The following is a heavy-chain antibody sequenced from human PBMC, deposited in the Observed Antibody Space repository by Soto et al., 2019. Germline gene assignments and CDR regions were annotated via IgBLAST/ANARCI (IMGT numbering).Heavy chain of an antibody. Sequence: EVQLVESGGGLVQPGGSLRLSCAGSDFVFSNYSMNWVRQAPGRGLEWVSYISSSGTNTYYAASVRGRFTISRDNAKNSLFLRMIRLTDEDTAVYFCTRGTKGGSPPLWGRGTLVNVSS. CDR3: TRGTKGGSPPL. V-gene: IGHV3-48*02. J-gene: IGHJ4*02. CDR1: DFVFSNYS. D-gene: IGHD1-7*01. CDR2: ISSSGTNT.